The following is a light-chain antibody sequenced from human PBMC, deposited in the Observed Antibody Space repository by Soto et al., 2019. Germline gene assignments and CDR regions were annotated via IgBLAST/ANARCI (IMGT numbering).Light chain of an antibody. J-gene: IGLJ1*01. CDR2: DVT. CDR1: SSDVGGYNY. CDR3: CSYAGSDTLSV. V-gene: IGLV2-11*01. Sequence: QSALTQPRSVSGSPGQSVTISCTGTSSDVGGYNYVSWYQHHPGKAPKLMIYDVTKRPSGVPDRFSGSKSGNTASLTISGLQADDEADYSCCSYAGSDTLSVFGNGPKVTVL.